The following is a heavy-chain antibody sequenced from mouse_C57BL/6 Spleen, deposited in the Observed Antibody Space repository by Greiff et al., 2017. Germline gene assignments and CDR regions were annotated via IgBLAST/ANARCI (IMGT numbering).Heavy chain of an antibody. V-gene: IGHV1-9*01. CDR2: ILPGSGST. J-gene: IGHJ1*03. Sequence: QVQLQQSGAELVKPGASVKLSCKASGYTFTGYWIEWVKQRPGHGLEWIGEILPGSGSTNYNEKFKGKATFTADTSSNTAYMQLSSLTTADSAIYYYSRAIDDGYYPPYFGVWGTGTTVTVAS. D-gene: IGHD2-3*01. CDR3: SRAIDDGYYPPYFGV. CDR1: GYTFTGYW.